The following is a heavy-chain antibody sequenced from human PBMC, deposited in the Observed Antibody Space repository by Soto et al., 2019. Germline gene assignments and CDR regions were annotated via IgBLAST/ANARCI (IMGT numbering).Heavy chain of an antibody. D-gene: IGHD3-22*01. CDR1: EFTFSNYA. CDR2: ISYGGGTT. J-gene: IGHJ4*02. Sequence: GGSLRLSCAASEFTFSNYAMSWVRQAPGKGLEWVSAISYGGGTTYYADSVKGRFTISRDNSKNTLYLQMNSLRAEDAAVYYCAKNPGYYYDSTGYHFDYWGQGTLVTVSS. CDR3: AKNPGYYYDSTGYHFDY. V-gene: IGHV3-23*01.